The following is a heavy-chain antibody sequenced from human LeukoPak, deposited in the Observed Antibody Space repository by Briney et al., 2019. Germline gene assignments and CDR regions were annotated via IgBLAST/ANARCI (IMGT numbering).Heavy chain of an antibody. CDR3: ARDETYYYDSSGYYPFDY. CDR2: ISAYNGNT. CDR1: GYTFTSYG. V-gene: IGHV1-18*01. J-gene: IGHJ4*02. D-gene: IGHD3-22*01. Sequence: EASVKVSCKASGYTFTSYGISWVRQAPGQGLEWMGRISAYNGNTNYAQKLQGRVTMTTDTSTSTAYMELRSLRSDDTAVYYCARDETYYYDSSGYYPFDYWGQGTLVTVSS.